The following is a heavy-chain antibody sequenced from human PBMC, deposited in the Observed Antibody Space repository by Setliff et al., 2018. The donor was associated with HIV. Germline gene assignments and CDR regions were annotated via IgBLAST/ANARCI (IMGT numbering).Heavy chain of an antibody. CDR1: GYSLANYA. J-gene: IGHJ4*02. CDR2: MSGNNGNT. CDR3: ARDGFYYGPGGFHNGGLDY. D-gene: IGHD3-10*01. Sequence: ASVKVSCKASGYSLANYAISWVRQVPGHGLERMGWMSGNNGNTKSAPKVQGRLTLATDISTGTAYMELMSLTSDDTAVYYCARDGFYYGPGGFHNGGLDYWGQGTPVTVSS. V-gene: IGHV1-18*04.